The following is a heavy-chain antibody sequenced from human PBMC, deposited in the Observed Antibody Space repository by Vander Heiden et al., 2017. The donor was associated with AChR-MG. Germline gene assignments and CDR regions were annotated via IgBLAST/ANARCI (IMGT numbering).Heavy chain of an antibody. Sequence: QVQLVESGGGVVQPGRSLRLSCAASGFTFSSYAMHWVRQAPGKGLEWVAVISYDGSNKYYADSVKGRFTISRDNSKNTLYLQMNSLRAEDTAVYYCAREEDSGYDYRGYYFDYWGQGTLVTVSS. J-gene: IGHJ4*02. V-gene: IGHV3-30-3*01. D-gene: IGHD5-12*01. CDR3: AREEDSGYDYRGYYFDY. CDR2: ISYDGSNK. CDR1: GFTFSSYA.